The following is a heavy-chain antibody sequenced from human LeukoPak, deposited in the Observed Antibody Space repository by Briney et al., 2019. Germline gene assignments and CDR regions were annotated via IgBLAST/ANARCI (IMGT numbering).Heavy chain of an antibody. CDR1: GFPFSRYA. CDR2: IRCSCGST. V-gene: IGHV3-23*01. CDR3: AKDGYGDYFPYWSFDL. D-gene: IGHD4-17*01. J-gene: IGHJ2*01. Sequence: GGSLKLPCAASGFPFSRYAMSWVRQAPGRGLEWVSTIRCSCGSTYYADSMKGRFPISRDNSNNTLYLQMNSLKAEDTAVYYCAKDGYGDYFPYWSFDLWGRGTLVTVSS.